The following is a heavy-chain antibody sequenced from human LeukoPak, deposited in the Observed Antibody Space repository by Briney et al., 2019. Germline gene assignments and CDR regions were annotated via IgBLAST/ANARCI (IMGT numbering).Heavy chain of an antibody. CDR3: ARDNSVGDVAWWFDP. J-gene: IGHJ5*02. Sequence: ASVKVSCKASGYTFTSYYMHWVRQAPGLGLEWMGIINPSGGSTSYAQKFQGRVTMTRDMSTTTDYMELSSLRSEDTAVYYCARDNSVGDVAWWFDPWGQGTLVTVSS. V-gene: IGHV1-46*01. CDR1: GYTFTSYY. CDR2: INPSGGST. D-gene: IGHD1-26*01.